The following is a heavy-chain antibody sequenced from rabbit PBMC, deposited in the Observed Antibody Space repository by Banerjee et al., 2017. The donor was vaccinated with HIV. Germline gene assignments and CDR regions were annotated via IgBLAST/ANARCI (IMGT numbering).Heavy chain of an antibody. D-gene: IGHD4-2*01. CDR3: ARIYAGSGYFNL. Sequence: EESGGGLVKPEGSLTLTCTASGIDFSSYWICWVRQAPGKGLEWIAYIYPDYGSTDYASWVNGRFTISSHNAQNTLYLQLNSLTAADTATYFCARIYAGSGYFNLWGPGTLVTVS. V-gene: IGHV1S47*01. CDR1: GIDFSSYW. J-gene: IGHJ4*01. CDR2: IYPDYGST.